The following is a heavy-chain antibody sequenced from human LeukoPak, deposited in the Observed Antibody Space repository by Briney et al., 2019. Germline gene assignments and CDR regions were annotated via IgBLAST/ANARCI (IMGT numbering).Heavy chain of an antibody. CDR1: GFTFSSYA. CDR2: INHSGST. D-gene: IGHD6-19*01. V-gene: IGHV4-34*01. Sequence: GSLRLSCAASGFTFSSYAMSWIRQPPGKGLEWIGEINHSGSTNYNPSLKSRVTISVDTSKNQFSLKLSSVTAADTAVYYCARSLSSGWFPFDYWGQGTLVTVSS. CDR3: ARSLSSGWFPFDY. J-gene: IGHJ4*02.